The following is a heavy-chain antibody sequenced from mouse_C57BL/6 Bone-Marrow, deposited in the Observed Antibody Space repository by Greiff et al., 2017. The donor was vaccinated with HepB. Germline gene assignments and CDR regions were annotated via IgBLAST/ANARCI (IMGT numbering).Heavy chain of an antibody. J-gene: IGHJ3*01. V-gene: IGHV1-81*01. CDR2: IYPRSGNT. Sequence: VKLVESGAELARPGASVKLSCKASGYTFTSYGMSWVKQRTGQGLEWIGEIYPRSGNTYYNEKFKDKATLTADKSSSTAYMELRSLTSEDSAVFFCARAYYDYGAFAYWGQGTLVTVSA. CDR3: ARAYYDYGAFAY. D-gene: IGHD2-4*01. CDR1: GYTFTSYG.